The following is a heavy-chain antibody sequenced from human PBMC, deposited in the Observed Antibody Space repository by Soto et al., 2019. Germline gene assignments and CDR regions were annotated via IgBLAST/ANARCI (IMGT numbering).Heavy chain of an antibody. Sequence: EVQLVEAGGGLVKPGGSLRVSCAVSGFTFSNATMNWVRQAPGKGLEWVSAISSSSIYMYYADSVKGRFTISRDNAKNSLYLQMNSLGAEDTAVYYCARANYDFWSGYTNYYGMDVWGQGTTVTGSS. CDR1: GFTFSNAT. V-gene: IGHV3-21*01. D-gene: IGHD3-3*01. J-gene: IGHJ6*02. CDR3: ARANYDFWSGYTNYYGMDV. CDR2: ISSSSIYM.